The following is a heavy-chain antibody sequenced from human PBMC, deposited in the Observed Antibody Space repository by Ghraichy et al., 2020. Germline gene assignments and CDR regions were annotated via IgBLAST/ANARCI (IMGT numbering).Heavy chain of an antibody. CDR2: INHSGST. V-gene: IGHV4-34*01. Sequence: SETLSLTCAVYGGSFSGYYWSWIRQPPGKGLEWIGEINHSGSTNYNPSLKSRVTISVDTSKNQFSLKLSSVTAADTAVYYCARGGGGGYFDYWGQGTLVTVSS. D-gene: IGHD3-16*01. CDR3: ARGGGGGYFDY. J-gene: IGHJ4*02. CDR1: GGSFSGYY.